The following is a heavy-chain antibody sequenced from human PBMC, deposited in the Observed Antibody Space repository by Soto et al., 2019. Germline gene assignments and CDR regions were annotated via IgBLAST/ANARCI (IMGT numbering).Heavy chain of an antibody. CDR1: GYTFISYW. Sequence: GESLKISCQGSGYTFISYWIGWVRQMPGKGLEWMGTIYAGDSDTRYSPSFQGQVTISVDKSISTAYLQWSSLKASDTAMYYCTRGGYGGSPIDSWGQGALVTVSS. CDR2: IYAGDSDT. CDR3: TRGGYGGSPIDS. V-gene: IGHV5-51*01. J-gene: IGHJ4*02. D-gene: IGHD2-15*01.